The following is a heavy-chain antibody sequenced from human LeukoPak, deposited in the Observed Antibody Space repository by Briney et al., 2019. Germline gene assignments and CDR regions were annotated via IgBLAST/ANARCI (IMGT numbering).Heavy chain of an antibody. Sequence: GGSLRLSCTASGFTLSSYAMSWVRQAPGEGLEWVSTISGSADNTNYTEAVKGRFTISRDNSKNTMYLQMNSLRAEDTAVYYCAKQGFGCWGQGTLVTVSS. J-gene: IGHJ4*02. CDR3: AKQGFGC. V-gene: IGHV3-23*01. CDR1: GFTLSSYA. CDR2: ISGSADNT.